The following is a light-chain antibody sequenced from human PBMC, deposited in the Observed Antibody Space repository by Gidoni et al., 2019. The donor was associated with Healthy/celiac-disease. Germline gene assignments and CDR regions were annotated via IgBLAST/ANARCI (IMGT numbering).Light chain of an antibody. CDR1: QSVSSY. CDR2: DAS. CDR3: QQRSNWPPWT. J-gene: IGKJ1*01. Sequence: EIVLTQSPATLSLSSGERATLSCRASQSVSSYLAWYQQKPGQAPRLLIYDASNRATGIPARFSGSGSGTDFTITISSLEPEDFAVYYCQQRSNWPPWTFGQGTKVEIK. V-gene: IGKV3-11*01.